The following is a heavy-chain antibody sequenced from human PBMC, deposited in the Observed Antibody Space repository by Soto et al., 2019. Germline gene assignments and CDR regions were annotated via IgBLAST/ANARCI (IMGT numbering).Heavy chain of an antibody. V-gene: IGHV4-4*02. J-gene: IGHJ4*02. CDR1: CGSIIRSNW. CDR2: IYHSGST. Sequence: SETLSLTCAVSCGSIIRSNWWSWVRQPPGKGLEWIGEIYHSGSTNYNPSLKSRVTISVDKSKNQFSLKLSSVTAADTAVYYCARGFARSSWYAGDRDYWGQGPLVDVSS. CDR3: ARGFARSSWYAGDRDY. D-gene: IGHD6-13*01.